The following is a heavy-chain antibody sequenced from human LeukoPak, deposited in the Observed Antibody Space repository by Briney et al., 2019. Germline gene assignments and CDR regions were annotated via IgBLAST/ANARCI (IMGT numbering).Heavy chain of an antibody. CDR2: INHSGST. V-gene: IGHV4-34*01. J-gene: IGHJ6*03. Sequence: SETLSLTCAVYGGSFSGYYWSWIRQPPGKGLEWIGEINHSGSTSYNPSLKSRVTISVDTSKNQFSLKLSSVTAADTAVYYCARHAVTAYYYYMDVWGKGTTVTISS. CDR3: ARHAVTAYYYYMDV. CDR1: GGSFSGYY. D-gene: IGHD5-18*01.